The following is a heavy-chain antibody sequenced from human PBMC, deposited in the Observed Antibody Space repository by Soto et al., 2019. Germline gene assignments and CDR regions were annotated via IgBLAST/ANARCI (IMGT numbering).Heavy chain of an antibody. J-gene: IGHJ4*02. Sequence: SETLSLTCTASGGSISSSSYYWGWIRQPPGKGLEWIGSIYYSGSTYYNPSLKSRVTISVDTSKNQFSLKLSSVTAADTAVYYCARRSPLRGNSLIDYWGQGTLVTVSS. CDR2: IYYSGST. D-gene: IGHD2-21*02. CDR3: ARRSPLRGNSLIDY. CDR1: GGSISSSSYY. V-gene: IGHV4-39*01.